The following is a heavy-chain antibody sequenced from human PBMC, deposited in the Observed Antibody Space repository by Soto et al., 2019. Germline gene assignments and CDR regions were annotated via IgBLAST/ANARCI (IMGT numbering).Heavy chain of an antibody. CDR1: RFTFSSYW. V-gene: IGHV3-74*01. CDR2: INSDGSST. Sequence: EERLVESGGRSVQPGRSLRLSCAASRFTFSSYWMYWVRQAPGKGLVWVSRINSDGSSTRYADSVKGRFSISRDNSKSTLYLQMNTLRAEDTAVYYCARRREGYYYGLDVWGQGTTVTVSS. CDR3: ARRREGYYYGLDV. D-gene: IGHD1-26*01. J-gene: IGHJ6*02.